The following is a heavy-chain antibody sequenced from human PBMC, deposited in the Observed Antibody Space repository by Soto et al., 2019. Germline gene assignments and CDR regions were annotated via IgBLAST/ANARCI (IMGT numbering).Heavy chain of an antibody. V-gene: IGHV4-4*02. J-gene: IGHJ5*02. CDR3: ARDQYDYVWGSYAPQDRGDGSTGFDP. CDR1: GGSISSSNW. CDR2: IYHSGST. D-gene: IGHD3-16*01. Sequence: QVQLQESGPGLVKPSGTLSLTCAVSGGSISSSNWWSWVRQPPGKGLEWIGEIYHSGSTNYNPSLKSRVTISVDKSKNQFSLKLSSVTAADTAVYYCARDQYDYVWGSYAPQDRGDGSTGFDPWGQGTLVTVSS.